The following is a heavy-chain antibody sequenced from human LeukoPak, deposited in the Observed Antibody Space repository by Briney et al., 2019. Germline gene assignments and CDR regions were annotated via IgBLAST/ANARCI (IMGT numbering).Heavy chain of an antibody. CDR3: ARDLGSTGLDAFDI. J-gene: IGHJ3*02. CDR1: GFTFSSYA. D-gene: IGHD1-14*01. V-gene: IGHV3-30-3*01. Sequence: PGGSLRLSCAASGFTFSSYAMHWVRQAPGKGLEWVAVISYDGSNKYYADSVKGRFTISRDNSKNTLYLQMNSLSAEDTAVYYCARDLGSTGLDAFDIWGQGTMVTVSS. CDR2: ISYDGSNK.